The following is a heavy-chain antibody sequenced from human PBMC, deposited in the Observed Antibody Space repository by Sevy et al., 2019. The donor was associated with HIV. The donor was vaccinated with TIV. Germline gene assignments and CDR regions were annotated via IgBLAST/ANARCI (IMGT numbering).Heavy chain of an antibody. J-gene: IGHJ5*02. V-gene: IGHV3-30*18. CDR1: GFTFSSYG. CDR3: AKHSHYDFWSGYYREGNWFDP. CDR2: ISYDGSNK. Sequence: GGSLRLSCAASGFTFSSYGMHWVRQAPGKGLEWVAVISYDGSNKYYADSVKGRFTISRDNSKNTLYLQMNSLRAEDKAVYYCAKHSHYDFWSGYYREGNWFDPWGQGTLVTVSS. D-gene: IGHD3-3*01.